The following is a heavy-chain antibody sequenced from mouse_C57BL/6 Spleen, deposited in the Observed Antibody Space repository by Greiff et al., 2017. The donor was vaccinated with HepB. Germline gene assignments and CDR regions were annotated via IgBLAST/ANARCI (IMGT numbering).Heavy chain of an antibody. V-gene: IGHV6-3*01. J-gene: IGHJ3*01. CDR3: TDGFPFAY. Sequence: EVKVEESGGGLVQPGGSMKLSCVASGFTFSNYWMNWVRQSPEKGLEWVAQIRLKSDNYATHYAESVKGRFTISRDDSKSSVYLQMNNLRAEDTGIYYCTDGFPFAYWGQGTLVTDSA. D-gene: IGHD2-3*01. CDR1: GFTFSNYW. CDR2: IRLKSDNYAT.